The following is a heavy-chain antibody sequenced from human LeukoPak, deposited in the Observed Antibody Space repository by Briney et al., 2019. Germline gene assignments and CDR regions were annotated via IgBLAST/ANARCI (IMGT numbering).Heavy chain of an antibody. Sequence: SETLSLTCTVSGGSISRSTNYWGWIRQPPGKGLEWIGSIYYSGSTYYNPSLKSRATISVDASKNQFSLKVSSVTAADTAVYYCARSSYSSNWSKDYWGQGTLVTVSS. CDR2: IYYSGST. CDR1: GGSISRSTNY. D-gene: IGHD4-23*01. V-gene: IGHV4-39*01. J-gene: IGHJ4*02. CDR3: ARSSYSSNWSKDY.